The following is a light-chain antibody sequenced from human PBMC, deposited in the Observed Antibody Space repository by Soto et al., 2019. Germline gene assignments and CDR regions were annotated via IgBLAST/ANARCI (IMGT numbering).Light chain of an antibody. Sequence: DTPMTQSPSSLSASVGDRVTITCQASQDISNYLNWYQQKPGKAPKLLIYDASNLETGVPSRFSGSGSGTDFTFTISSLQPEDIATYYCQQYDNLPITFGQGTRLEIK. J-gene: IGKJ5*01. CDR3: QQYDNLPIT. CDR1: QDISNY. CDR2: DAS. V-gene: IGKV1-33*01.